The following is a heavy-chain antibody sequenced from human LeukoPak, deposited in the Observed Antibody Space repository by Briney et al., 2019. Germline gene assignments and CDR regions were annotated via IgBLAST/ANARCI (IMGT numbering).Heavy chain of an antibody. Sequence: SETLSLTCAVSGYSISSGYYWGWIRQPPGKGLEWIGSIYHSGSTYYNPSLKSRVTISVDTSKNQFSLKLSSVTAAGTAVYYCARDRAAAGSVDYWGQGTLVTVSS. CDR2: IYHSGST. J-gene: IGHJ4*02. CDR1: GYSISSGYY. D-gene: IGHD6-13*01. CDR3: ARDRAAAGSVDY. V-gene: IGHV4-38-2*02.